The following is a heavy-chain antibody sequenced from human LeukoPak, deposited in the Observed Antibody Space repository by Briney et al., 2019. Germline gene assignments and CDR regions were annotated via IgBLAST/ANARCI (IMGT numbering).Heavy chain of an antibody. V-gene: IGHV4-4*07. D-gene: IGHD3-10*01. CDR3: AREDYGSGNWFDP. CDR1: GGSISTYY. Sequence: SETLSLTCTVSGGSISTYYWSWIRQPAGKGLEWIGRIYPSGTTNYNLSLKSRVTMSVDTSKNQFSLKLTSVTAADTAVYYCAREDYGSGNWFDPWGQGTLVTVSS. J-gene: IGHJ5*02. CDR2: IYPSGTT.